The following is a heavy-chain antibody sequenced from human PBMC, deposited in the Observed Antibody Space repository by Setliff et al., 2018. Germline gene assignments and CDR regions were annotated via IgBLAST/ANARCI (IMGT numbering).Heavy chain of an antibody. CDR1: GFSLNSFR. V-gene: IGHV3-21*03. CDR3: TITHYYGSGSPYYLDY. J-gene: IGHJ4*02. CDR2: ISSGGDDK. D-gene: IGHD3-10*01. Sequence: PGGSLRLSCAASGFSLNSFRMTWIRQPPGKGLEWVSSISSGGDDKYYADPVKGRFTISRDNAKNSLSLQMNNLKTEDTGVYYCTITHYYGSGSPYYLDYWGQGTPVTVSS.